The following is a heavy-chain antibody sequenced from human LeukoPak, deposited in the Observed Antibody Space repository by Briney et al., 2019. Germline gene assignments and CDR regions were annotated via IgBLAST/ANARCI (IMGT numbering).Heavy chain of an antibody. D-gene: IGHD1-26*01. CDR2: INPNSGGT. V-gene: IGHV1-2*02. J-gene: IGHJ4*02. Sequence: ASVRVSCKASGYIITGHYIQWVRQAPGQGLEWMGWINPNSGGTKYAEKFQGRVTMTRDTSINTAYMELSRLRSDDTAVYYCASHSGSYWFDYWGQGTLVTVSS. CDR3: ASHSGSYWFDY. CDR1: GYIITGHY.